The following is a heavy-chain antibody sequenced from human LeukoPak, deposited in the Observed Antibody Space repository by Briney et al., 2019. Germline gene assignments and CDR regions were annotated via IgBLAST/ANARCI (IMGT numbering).Heavy chain of an antibody. CDR2: IYYSGST. Sequence: ASETLSLTCTVSGASISSYYLSWIRQPPGKGLEWIGYIYYSGSTNYSPSLKSRVTISVDTSKNQFSLKLSSVTAADTAVYYCARGWGYFDSWGQGTLVTVSS. V-gene: IGHV4-59*08. J-gene: IGHJ4*02. CDR3: ARGWGYFDS. CDR1: GASISSYY. D-gene: IGHD7-27*01.